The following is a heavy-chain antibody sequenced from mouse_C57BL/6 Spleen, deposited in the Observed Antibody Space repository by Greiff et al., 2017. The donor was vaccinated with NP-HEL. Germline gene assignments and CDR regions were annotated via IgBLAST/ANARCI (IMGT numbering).Heavy chain of an antibody. Sequence: EVQLQESGPELVKPGASVKISCKASGYSFTGYYMNWVKQSPEKSLEWIGEINPSTGGTTYNQKFKAKATLTVDKSSSTAYMQLKSLTSEDSAVYYCARKEDYSNSGFAYWGQGTLVTVSA. CDR1: GYSFTGYY. V-gene: IGHV1-42*01. CDR3: ARKEDYSNSGFAY. CDR2: INPSTGGT. D-gene: IGHD2-5*01. J-gene: IGHJ3*01.